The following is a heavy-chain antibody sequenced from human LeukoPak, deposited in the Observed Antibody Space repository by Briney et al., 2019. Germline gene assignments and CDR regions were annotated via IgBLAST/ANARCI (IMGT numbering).Heavy chain of an antibody. V-gene: IGHV3-64D*06. CDR1: GFTFSSYA. Sequence: GGSLRLSCSASGFTFSSYAMHWVRQAPGKGLEYVSVISGNGDSTYYVDSVRGRFTISRDNSKNTLYLQMSSLRAEDTAVYYCVKDRYCSSTTCYANFDSWGQGTLVTVSS. J-gene: IGHJ4*02. CDR3: VKDRYCSSTTCYANFDS. D-gene: IGHD2-2*01. CDR2: ISGNGDST.